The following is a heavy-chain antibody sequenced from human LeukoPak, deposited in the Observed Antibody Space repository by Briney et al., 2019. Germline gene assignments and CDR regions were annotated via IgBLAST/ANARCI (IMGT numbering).Heavy chain of an antibody. CDR1: GGSISSGSYY. V-gene: IGHV4-61*02. Sequence: SQTLSLTCTVSGGSISSGSYYWSWIRQRAGKGLEWIGRIYTSGSTNYNPSLKSRVTISVDTSKNQFSLKLSSVTAADTAVYYCARDRDIVVVVAATPKRYNWFDPWGQGTLVTVSS. D-gene: IGHD2-15*01. J-gene: IGHJ5*02. CDR3: ARDRDIVVVVAATPKRYNWFDP. CDR2: IYTSGST.